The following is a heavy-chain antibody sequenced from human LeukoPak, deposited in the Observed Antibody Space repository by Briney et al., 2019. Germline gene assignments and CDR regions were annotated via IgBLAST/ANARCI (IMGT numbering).Heavy chain of an antibody. CDR2: IKSKTDGGTT. V-gene: IGHV3-15*01. CDR1: GFTFSNAW. J-gene: IGHJ5*02. D-gene: IGHD2-2*01. CDR3: TTIVAVPAAIRGYNWFDP. Sequence: GGSLRLSCAASGFTFSNAWMSWVRQAPGKGLEWVGRIKSKTDGGTTDYAAPVKGRFTISRDDSKNTLYLQMNSLKTEDTAVYYCTTIVAVPAAIRGYNWFDPWGQGTLVTVSS.